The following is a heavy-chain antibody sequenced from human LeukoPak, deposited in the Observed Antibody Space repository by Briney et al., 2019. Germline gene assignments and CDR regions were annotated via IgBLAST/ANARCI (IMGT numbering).Heavy chain of an antibody. CDR2: IYTTGGT. J-gene: IGHJ4*02. CDR3: ARNGYTKSWTHLDY. Sequence: PSETLSLTCTVSSGSIRSYHWAWIRQPAGKELEWIGRIYTTGGTDYNPSLKSRVTISVDTSKNQFSLNLRSVTTADTAFYYCARNGYTKSWTHLDYWGQGILVSVSS. D-gene: IGHD3/OR15-3a*01. V-gene: IGHV4-4*07. CDR1: SGSIRSYH.